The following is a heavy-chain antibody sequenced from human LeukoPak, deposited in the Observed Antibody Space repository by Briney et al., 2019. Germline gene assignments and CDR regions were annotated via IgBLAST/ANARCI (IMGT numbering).Heavy chain of an antibody. Sequence: QASETLSLTCTVSGGSISRHFWSWIRQPAGEGLEWIGRIYTSGSTDYNPSLKSRVSMSVDTSKNQFSLKLTSMTAADTAVYYCARLDGYYEYYFDHWGQGTQVTVSS. CDR3: ARLDGYYEYYFDH. CDR2: IYTSGST. J-gene: IGHJ4*02. CDR1: GGSISRHF. D-gene: IGHD3-22*01. V-gene: IGHV4-4*07.